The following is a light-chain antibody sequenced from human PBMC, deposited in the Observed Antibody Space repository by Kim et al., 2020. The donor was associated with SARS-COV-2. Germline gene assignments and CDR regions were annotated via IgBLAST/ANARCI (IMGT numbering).Light chain of an antibody. Sequence: LPGGGAATPCRASRRVSGTYLAWYQQKPGQAPRLLIYGASSRATSIPDRFSGSGSGTDFTLTISRLEPEDFAVYYCQQYGSSPGTFGPGTKVDIK. J-gene: IGKJ3*01. CDR2: GAS. CDR3: QQYGSSPGT. CDR1: RRVSGTY. V-gene: IGKV3-20*01.